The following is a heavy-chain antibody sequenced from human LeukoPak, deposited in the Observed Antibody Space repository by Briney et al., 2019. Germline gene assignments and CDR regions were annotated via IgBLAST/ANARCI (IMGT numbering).Heavy chain of an antibody. V-gene: IGHV3-7*01. CDR3: ARFGYSGWNLEY. CDR1: GFSFRDFW. D-gene: IGHD5-12*01. CDR2: INQGGSVK. J-gene: IGHJ4*02. Sequence: PGGSLRLSCAASGFSFRDFWMTWVRQAPGKGLEWVAYINQGGSVKYYVDSVKGRFTISRDDAKRSRYVQMNSLRDEDTAVYYCARFGYSGWNLEYWGQGTLVTVSS.